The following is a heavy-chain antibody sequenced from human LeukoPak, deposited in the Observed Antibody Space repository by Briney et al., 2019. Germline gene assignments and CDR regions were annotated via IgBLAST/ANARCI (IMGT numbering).Heavy chain of an antibody. D-gene: IGHD1-26*01. CDR3: AIRCFEGATKGGGVAGYYYYYMDV. J-gene: IGHJ6*03. CDR2: THQYGGEN. CDR1: GFTFSTYG. V-gene: IGHV3-7*03. Sequence: GGSLRLSCAASGFTFSTYGMHWVRQAPGKGLEWVASTHQYGGENHYADSVKGRFTISRDNAKNSLYLQMNSLRAEDTAVYYCAIRCFEGATKGGGVAGYYYYYMDVWGKGTTVTVSS.